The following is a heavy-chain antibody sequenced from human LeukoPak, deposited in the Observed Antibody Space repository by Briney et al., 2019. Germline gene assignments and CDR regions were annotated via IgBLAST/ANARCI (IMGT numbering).Heavy chain of an antibody. D-gene: IGHD6-13*01. CDR1: GFTFSNYA. CDR2: ISGSGGST. J-gene: IGHJ4*02. Sequence: PGGSLRLSCAASGFTFSNYAMSWVRQAPGKGLEWVSAISGSGGSTYYADSVKGRFTISRDNAKNSLYLQMNSLRAEDTAVYYCAKGSAAGLPSFEYWGQGTLVTVSS. V-gene: IGHV3-23*01. CDR3: AKGSAAGLPSFEY.